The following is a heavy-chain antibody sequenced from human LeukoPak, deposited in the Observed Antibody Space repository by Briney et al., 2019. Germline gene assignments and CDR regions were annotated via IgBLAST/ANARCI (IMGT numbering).Heavy chain of an antibody. CDR2: INHSGST. CDR1: GGSFSGYY. V-gene: IGHV4-34*01. D-gene: IGHD2-21*02. CDR3: ARSLSAIRFNAFDI. Sequence: SETLSLTCAVYGGSFSGYYWSWICQPPGKGLEWIGEINHSGSTNYNPSLKSRVTISVDTSKNQFSLKLSSVTAADTAVYYCARSLSAIRFNAFDIWGQGTMVTVSS. J-gene: IGHJ3*02.